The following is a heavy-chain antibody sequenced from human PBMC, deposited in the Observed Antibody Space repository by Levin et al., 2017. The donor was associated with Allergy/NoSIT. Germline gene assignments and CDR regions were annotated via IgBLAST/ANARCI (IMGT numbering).Heavy chain of an antibody. CDR3: ARDIVVVPADHRPETAKTEPGDY. CDR2: IYYSGST. Sequence: SQTLSLTCTVSGGSISSSSYYWGWIRQPPGKGLEWIGSIYYSGSTYYNPSLKSRVTISVDTSKNQFSLKLSSVTAADTAVYCCARDIVVVPADHRPETAKTEPGDYWGQGTLVTVSS. V-gene: IGHV4-39*02. CDR1: GGSISSSSYY. J-gene: IGHJ4*02. D-gene: IGHD2-2*01.